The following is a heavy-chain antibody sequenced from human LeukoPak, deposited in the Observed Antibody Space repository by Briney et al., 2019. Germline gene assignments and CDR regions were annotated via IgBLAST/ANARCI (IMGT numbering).Heavy chain of an antibody. J-gene: IGHJ6*03. V-gene: IGHV4-61*02. CDR1: GGSISSGSYY. D-gene: IGHD4-17*01. CDR3: ARGNYGEYKYYYYYYMDV. CDR2: IYTSGST. Sequence: SQTLSLTCTVSGGSISSGSYYWSWIRQPAGKGLEWIGRIYTSGSTNYNPSLKSRVTISVDTSKNQFSLKLSSVTAADTAVYYCARGNYGEYKYYYYYYMDVWGKGTTVTVSS.